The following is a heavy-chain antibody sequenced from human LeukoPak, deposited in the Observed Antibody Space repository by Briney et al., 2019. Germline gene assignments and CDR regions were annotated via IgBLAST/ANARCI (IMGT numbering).Heavy chain of an antibody. Sequence: GGSLRLSCAASGFTFSSYSMHWVRQAPGKGLEWVAFIRYDGSNKYYADSVKGRFTISRDNSKNTLYLQMNSLRAEDTAVYYCAKGAWIQLWTPFDYWGQGTLVTVSS. CDR3: AKGAWIQLWTPFDY. D-gene: IGHD5-18*01. CDR1: GFTFSSYS. V-gene: IGHV3-30*02. CDR2: IRYDGSNK. J-gene: IGHJ4*02.